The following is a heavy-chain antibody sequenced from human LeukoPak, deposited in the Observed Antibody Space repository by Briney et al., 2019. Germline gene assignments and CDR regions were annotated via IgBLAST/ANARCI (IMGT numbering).Heavy chain of an antibody. V-gene: IGHV3-30*18. J-gene: IGHJ6*02. Sequence: GRSLRLSCAASGFTFSSYGMHWVRQAPGKGLEWVAVISYDGSNKYYADSVKGRFTISRDNSKNTLYLQMNSLRAEDTAVCYCAKDDARFPPYGMDVWGQGTTVTVSS. CDR1: GFTFSSYG. D-gene: IGHD3-3*01. CDR2: ISYDGSNK. CDR3: AKDDARFPPYGMDV.